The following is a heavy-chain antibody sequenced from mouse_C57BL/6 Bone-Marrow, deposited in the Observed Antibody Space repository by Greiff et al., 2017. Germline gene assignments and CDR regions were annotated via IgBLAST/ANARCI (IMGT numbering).Heavy chain of an antibody. J-gene: IGHJ2*01. CDR2: IYPGAGGT. CDR3: ARGDIVDY. CDR1: GYAFSSSW. V-gene: IGHV1-82*01. Sequence: QVQLKQSGPELVKPGASVTISCKASGYAFSSSWMNWVKQRPGQGLEWIGGIYPGAGGTNYNGKFKGKATLTVDKSSSTAYMQLSSLTAEDSAVYFGARGDIVDYWGQGTTLTVSS. D-gene: IGHD3-3*01.